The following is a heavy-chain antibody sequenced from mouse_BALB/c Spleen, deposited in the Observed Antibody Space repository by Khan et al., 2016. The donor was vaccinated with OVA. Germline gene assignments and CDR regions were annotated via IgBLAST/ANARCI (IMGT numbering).Heavy chain of an antibody. CDR2: ISSGGDYT. V-gene: IGHV5-6*01. CDR1: GFTFSSYS. CDR3: ADHLTGSFDY. Sequence: EVELVESGGDLVKPGGSLRLSCAASGFTFSSYSMSWVRQTPDKRLEWVASISSGGDYTYYPDSVKGRFTISRDNAKNTLYPQMGDLKAEDTAMYYCADHLTGSFDYWGQGTLVTVSA. D-gene: IGHD4-1*01. J-gene: IGHJ3*01.